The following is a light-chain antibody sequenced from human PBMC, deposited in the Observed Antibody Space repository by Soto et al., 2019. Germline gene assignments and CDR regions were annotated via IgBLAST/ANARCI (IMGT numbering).Light chain of an antibody. Sequence: DIQMPQSPSTLSASVGDIVTITCRASQSVAGWLAWFQQKPGKAPKLLIYKASSLETGVPSRFSGSGSGTEFTLTISSLQPDDFATYYCQQYNTYPLTFGQGTKLVIK. J-gene: IGKJ2*01. CDR2: KAS. V-gene: IGKV1-5*03. CDR3: QQYNTYPLT. CDR1: QSVAGW.